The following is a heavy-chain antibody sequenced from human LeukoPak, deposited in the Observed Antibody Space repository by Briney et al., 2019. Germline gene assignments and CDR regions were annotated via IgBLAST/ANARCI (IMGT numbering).Heavy chain of an antibody. CDR1: GFTFSSYE. Sequence: PGGSLRLSCAASGFTFSSYEMNWVRQAPGKGLEWVSYISSSGSTIYYADSVKGRFTISRDNAKNSLYLQMNGLRAEDTAVYYCARVYYDSSGYSYFDYWGQGTLVTVSS. CDR3: ARVYYDSSGYSYFDY. V-gene: IGHV3-48*03. D-gene: IGHD3-22*01. CDR2: ISSSGSTI. J-gene: IGHJ4*02.